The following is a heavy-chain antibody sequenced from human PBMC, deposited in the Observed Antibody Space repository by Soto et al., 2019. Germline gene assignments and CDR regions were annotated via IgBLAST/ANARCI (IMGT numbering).Heavy chain of an antibody. CDR3: SRGSTYYGFPT. D-gene: IGHD3-10*01. CDR1: GDSMGSGDYY. Sequence: QVQLQESGPGLVKPSQTLSLTCTVSGDSMGSGDYYWTWIRQPPGKGLEWIGYIYYIGTTFYNPSLESPVNIASDTSKDHFSLRLTPVTAADTAVYYCSRGSTYYGFPTWGQGTLVTVSS. CDR2: IYYIGTT. J-gene: IGHJ5*02. V-gene: IGHV4-30-4*01.